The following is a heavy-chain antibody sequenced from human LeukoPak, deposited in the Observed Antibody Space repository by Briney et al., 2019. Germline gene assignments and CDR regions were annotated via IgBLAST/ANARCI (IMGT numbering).Heavy chain of an antibody. J-gene: IGHJ6*02. CDR1: GGSISSSSYY. D-gene: IGHD6-13*01. V-gene: IGHV4-39*07. CDR2: IYYSGST. Sequence: SETLSLTCTVSGGSISSSSYYWGWIRQPPGKGLEWIGSIYYSGSTYYNPSLKSRVTISVDTSKNQFSLKLSSVTAADTAVYYCASNRLIAAAVNYGMDVWGQGTTVTVSS. CDR3: ASNRLIAAAVNYGMDV.